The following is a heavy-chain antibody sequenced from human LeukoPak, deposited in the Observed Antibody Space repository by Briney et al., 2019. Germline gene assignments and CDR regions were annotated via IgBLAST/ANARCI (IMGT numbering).Heavy chain of an antibody. CDR2: ITSSATYI. D-gene: IGHD1-26*01. Sequence: GRSLRLSCAASGFTFNSYNMNWVRQAPGKAMEWVSSITSSATYIFYADSVKGRFTISRDNAKNSLYLQMDSLGPEDTAVYYCARDPYSGNYGNDYYYYMDVWGKGTTVTISS. CDR3: ARDPYSGNYGNDYYYYMDV. V-gene: IGHV3-21*01. J-gene: IGHJ6*03. CDR1: GFTFNSYN.